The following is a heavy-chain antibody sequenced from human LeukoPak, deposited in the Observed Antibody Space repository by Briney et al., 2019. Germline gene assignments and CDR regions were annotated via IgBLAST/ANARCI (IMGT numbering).Heavy chain of an antibody. CDR3: ARVNVGATGYFDY. J-gene: IGHJ4*02. V-gene: IGHV1-2*02. Sequence: ASVKVSCKASGGTFSSYAISWVRQAPGQGLEWMGWINPNSGGTNYAQKFQGRVTMTRDTSISTAYMELSRLRCDDTAVYYCARVNVGATGYFDYWGQGTLVTVSS. D-gene: IGHD1-26*01. CDR2: INPNSGGT. CDR1: GGTFSSYA.